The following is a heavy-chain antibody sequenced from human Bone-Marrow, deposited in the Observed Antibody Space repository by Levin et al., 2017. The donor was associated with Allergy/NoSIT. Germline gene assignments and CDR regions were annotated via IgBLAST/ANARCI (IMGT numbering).Heavy chain of an antibody. CDR3: ARGHSTSWYYFDY. Sequence: GGSLRLSCATSGISFSRYGMHWIRQAPGKGLEWVAVIWYDGTNKDYADSVRGRFTISRDNSKNTLYLQMDSLRAEDTAVYYCARGHSTSWYYFDYWGQGTLVTVSS. J-gene: IGHJ4*02. CDR2: IWYDGTNK. V-gene: IGHV3-33*01. D-gene: IGHD6-13*01. CDR1: GISFSRYG.